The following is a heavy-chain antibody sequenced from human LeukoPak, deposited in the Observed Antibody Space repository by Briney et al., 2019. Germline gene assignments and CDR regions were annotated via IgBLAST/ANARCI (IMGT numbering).Heavy chain of an antibody. D-gene: IGHD1-14*01. CDR3: AKPARTDYADY. V-gene: IGHV3-23*01. Sequence: PGGSLRLSCAASGFTLSNYAMNWVRQAPGKGLEWVSSINGSGDKTYYADSVKGRFTISRDNSKNTLYLQMNSLRAEDTAVYYCAKPARTDYADYWGQGTLVTVSS. CDR1: GFTLSNYA. CDR2: INGSGDKT. J-gene: IGHJ4*02.